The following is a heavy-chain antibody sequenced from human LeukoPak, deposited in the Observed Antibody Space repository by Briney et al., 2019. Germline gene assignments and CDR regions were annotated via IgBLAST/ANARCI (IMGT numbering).Heavy chain of an antibody. V-gene: IGHV4-4*07. CDR3: ARGAKYYYDYYMDV. J-gene: IGHJ6*03. CDR1: GGSINNYY. CDR2: IYSSGSS. Sequence: PSETLSLTCTVSGGSINNYYWSWVRQPAGKGLEWIGRIYSSGSSSYNPSLKSRITMSVDTSKSEFSLKLTSVTAADTAVYYCARGAKYYYDYYMDVWGIGATVTVSS.